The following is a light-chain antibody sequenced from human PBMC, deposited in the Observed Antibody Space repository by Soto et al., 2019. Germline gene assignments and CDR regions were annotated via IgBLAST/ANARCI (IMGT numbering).Light chain of an antibody. CDR2: GAS. J-gene: IGKJ1*01. CDR3: KQANSFPWT. Sequence: EIVMTQSPATQCASPGARATLSCRASQSVNIYLAWYQQKPGQAPRLLIFGASYRATGIPARFSGSGSGTDFTLTISTLQPEDSATYYCKQANSFPWTFGQGNKVDIK. CDR1: QSVNIY. V-gene: IGKV3D-15*01.